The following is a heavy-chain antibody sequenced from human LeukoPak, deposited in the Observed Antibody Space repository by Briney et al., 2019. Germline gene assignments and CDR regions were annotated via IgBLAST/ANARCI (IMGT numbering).Heavy chain of an antibody. Sequence: PGGSLRLSCAASGFTFSSYAMSWVRQAPGKGLEWVSAISGSGGSTYYADSVKGRFTISRDNSKNTLYLQMNSLGAEDTAVYYCAKDSSYFDWLSAEYFQHWGQGTLVTVSS. V-gene: IGHV3-23*01. CDR3: AKDSSYFDWLSAEYFQH. CDR2: ISGSGGST. J-gene: IGHJ1*01. CDR1: GFTFSSYA. D-gene: IGHD3-9*01.